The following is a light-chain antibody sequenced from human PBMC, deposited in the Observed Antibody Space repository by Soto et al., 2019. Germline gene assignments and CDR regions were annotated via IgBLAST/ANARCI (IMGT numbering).Light chain of an antibody. V-gene: IGKV3-20*01. J-gene: IGKJ1*01. Sequence: EVVLTQSPATLSVSPGEGVTLSCRASHSVSRTYLAWYQQKPGQAPRLLIYGASDRATGTPDGFTGSGSGTDFTLTISRLEPEDFAVYYCHQYGSSPPTFGQGTKVDIK. CDR3: HQYGSSPPT. CDR2: GAS. CDR1: HSVSRTY.